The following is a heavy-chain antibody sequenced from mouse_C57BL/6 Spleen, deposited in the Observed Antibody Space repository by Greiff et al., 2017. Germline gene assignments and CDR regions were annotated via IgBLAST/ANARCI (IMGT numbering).Heavy chain of an antibody. J-gene: IGHJ2*01. V-gene: IGHV1-72*01. CDR1: GYTFTSYW. D-gene: IGHD1-1*01. CDR2: IDPNSGGT. Sequence: QVQLQQPGAELVKPGASVKLSCKASGYTFTSYWMHWVKQRPGRGLEWIGRIDPNSGGTKYNEKFKRKATLSVDKPSSTAYMQLSSLTSEDSAVYSCASTVPYYYASSYVRPFDYWGPGTTLTVSS. CDR3: ASTVPYYYASSYVRPFDY.